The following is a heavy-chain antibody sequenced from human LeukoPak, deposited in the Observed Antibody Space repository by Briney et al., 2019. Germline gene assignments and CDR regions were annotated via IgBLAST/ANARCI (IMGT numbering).Heavy chain of an antibody. Sequence: ASVKVSCKASGFTFISFDITWVRQSTGQGLEWMGWMNPKNGNTGYAQKFQGRVTMTRNASINTAYMELSSLISEDSAIYFCARCPLNWIYGEGVFDLWGQGTMVTVSS. CDR1: GFTFISFD. D-gene: IGHD1-1*01. CDR3: ARCPLNWIYGEGVFDL. CDR2: MNPKNGNT. V-gene: IGHV1-8*01. J-gene: IGHJ3*01.